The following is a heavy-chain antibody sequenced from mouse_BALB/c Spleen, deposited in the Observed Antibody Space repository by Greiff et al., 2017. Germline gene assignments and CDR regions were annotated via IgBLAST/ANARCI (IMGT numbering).Heavy chain of an antibody. D-gene: IGHD2-4*01. CDR2: ISYSGST. J-gene: IGHJ4*01. V-gene: IGHV3-8*02. CDR1: GDSITSGY. Sequence: EVKLLESGPSLVKPSQTLSLTCSVTGDSITSGYWNWIRKFPGNKLEYMGYISYSGSTYYNPSLKSRISITRDTSKNQYYLQLNSVTTEDTATYYCARYTGLRDYAMDYWGQGTSVTVSS. CDR3: ARYTGLRDYAMDY.